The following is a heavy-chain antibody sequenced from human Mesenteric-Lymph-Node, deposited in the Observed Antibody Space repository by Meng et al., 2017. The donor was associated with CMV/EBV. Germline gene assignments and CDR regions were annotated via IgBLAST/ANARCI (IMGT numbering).Heavy chain of an antibody. CDR1: GYSFTGYS. V-gene: IGHV1-2*06. CDR3: GRGQQTFDP. CDR2: ISPNTGDT. D-gene: IGHD1-1*01. Sequence: QVQLVQSGAEVKKPGASVKVSCKASGYSFTGYSIHWVRQAPGQGLEWMGRISPNTGDTIYEENFQGRVTTTRDTSINTAYMERSSLTSDDTAVYYCGRGQQTFDPWGQGTLVTVSS. J-gene: IGHJ5*02.